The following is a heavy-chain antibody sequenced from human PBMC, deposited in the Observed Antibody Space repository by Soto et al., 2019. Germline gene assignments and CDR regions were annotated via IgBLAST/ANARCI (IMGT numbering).Heavy chain of an antibody. CDR3: AKEAVAGNGMDV. V-gene: IGHV1-69*13. D-gene: IGHD6-19*01. CDR1: GGTFSSYA. J-gene: IGHJ6*02. Sequence: SVKVSCKASGGTFSSYAISWVRQAPGQGLEWMGGIIPIFGTANYAQKFQGRVTITADESTSTAYMELSSLRSEDTAVYYCAKEAVAGNGMDVWGQGTTVTVSS. CDR2: IIPIFGTA.